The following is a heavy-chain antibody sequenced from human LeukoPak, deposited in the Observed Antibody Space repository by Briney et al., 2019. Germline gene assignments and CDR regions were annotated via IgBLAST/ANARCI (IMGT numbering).Heavy chain of an antibody. J-gene: IGHJ4*02. V-gene: IGHV3-30-3*01. CDR1: GFTFSSYA. CDR2: ISYDGSNK. D-gene: IGHD3-22*01. Sequence: GGSLRLSCAASGFTFSSYAMRWVRQAPGKGLEWVAVISYDGSNKYYAGSVKGRFTISRDNSKNTLYLQMNSLRAEDTAVYYCARDFSHYYDSSGCFDYWGQGTLVTVSS. CDR3: ARDFSHYYDSSGCFDY.